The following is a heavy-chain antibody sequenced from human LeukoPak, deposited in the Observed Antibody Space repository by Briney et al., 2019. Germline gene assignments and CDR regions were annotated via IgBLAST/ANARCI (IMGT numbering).Heavy chain of an antibody. CDR1: GVSVSSGGFS. J-gene: IGHJ4*02. Sequence: SETLSLTCAVSGVSVSSGGFSWSWIRQAPGKGLEWVGFMYYSGSTHYNPSLKSRITILLDTSKNQFSLNLSSVTAADTAVYYCVRGFDYAFYDWGQGTLVTVSS. D-gene: IGHD4-17*01. CDR3: VRGFDYAFYD. V-gene: IGHV4-30-4*07. CDR2: MYYSGST.